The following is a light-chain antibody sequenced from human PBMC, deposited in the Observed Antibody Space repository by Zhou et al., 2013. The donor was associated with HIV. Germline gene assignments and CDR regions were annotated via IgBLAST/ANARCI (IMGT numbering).Light chain of an antibody. J-gene: IGKJ1*01. Sequence: DIQMTQSPSSLSASVGDRVTITCRASQTIMKYLNWYQQKPGKAPKLLIYAASSLQGGVPSRFSGSGSGTDFTLTISSLQSEDFATYYCQQSYSTSRGTWTFGQGTKVEIK. CDR3: QQSYSTSRGTWT. CDR2: AAS. V-gene: IGKV1-39*01. CDR1: QTIMKY.